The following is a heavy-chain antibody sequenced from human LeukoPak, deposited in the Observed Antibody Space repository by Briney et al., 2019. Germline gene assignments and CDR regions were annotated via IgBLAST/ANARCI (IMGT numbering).Heavy chain of an antibody. V-gene: IGHV3-7*03. CDR2: TNQDGSEK. CDR1: GFTFSSNW. J-gene: IGHJ4*02. Sequence: GGSLRLSCAASGFTFSSNWMTWVRQAPGKGLEWVANTNQDGSEKYYVDSVKGRFTISRDNAKSSLYLQMDSLRADDTAVYYCARVAGYSSGWLTGWGQGTLVTVSS. D-gene: IGHD6-19*01. CDR3: ARVAGYSSGWLTG.